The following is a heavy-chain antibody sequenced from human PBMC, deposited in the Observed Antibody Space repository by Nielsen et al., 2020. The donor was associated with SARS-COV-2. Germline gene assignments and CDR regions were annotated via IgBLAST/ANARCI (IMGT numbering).Heavy chain of an antibody. D-gene: IGHD1-26*01. Sequence: WISQPAGKGLEWVGYIYYSGSTNYNPSLKSRVTISVDTSKNQFSLKLSSVTAADTAVYYCARHEGGLDVWGKGTTVTVSS. V-gene: IGHV4-59*08. CDR3: ARHEGGLDV. CDR2: IYYSGST. J-gene: IGHJ6*04.